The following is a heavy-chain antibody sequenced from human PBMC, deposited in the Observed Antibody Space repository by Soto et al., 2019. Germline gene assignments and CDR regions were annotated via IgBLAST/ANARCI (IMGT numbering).Heavy chain of an antibody. CDR2: IYPGDSDT. CDR1: GYSFTSYW. CDR3: ARSPPDLYCSGGSCYSYVYFDY. V-gene: IGHV5-51*01. D-gene: IGHD2-15*01. Sequence: GESLKISCKGSGYSFTSYWIGWVRQMPGKGLEWMGIIYPGDSDTRYSPSFQVQVTISADKSISTAYLQWSSLKASDTAMYYCARSPPDLYCSGGSCYSYVYFDYWGQGTLVTVSS. J-gene: IGHJ4*02.